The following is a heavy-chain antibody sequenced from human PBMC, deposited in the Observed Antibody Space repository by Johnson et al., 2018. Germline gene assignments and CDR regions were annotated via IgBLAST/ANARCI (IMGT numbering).Heavy chain of an antibody. CDR1: GFTFSSYG. J-gene: IGHJ3*01. CDR2: ISYDGSNK. D-gene: IGHD2-21*01. Sequence: QPGRSLRLSCAASGFTFSSYGMHWVRQAPGKGLEWVAVISYDGSNKYYEDSVKGRFPISRHSSKNKLYLQMNSLRAEDTCVYFCAGADCDGECSLEDVLDFWGRGTMVTVSS. V-gene: IGHV3-30*03. CDR3: AGADCDGECSLEDVLDF.